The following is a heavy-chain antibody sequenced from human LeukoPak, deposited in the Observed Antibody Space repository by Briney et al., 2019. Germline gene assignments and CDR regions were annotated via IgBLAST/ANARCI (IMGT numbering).Heavy chain of an antibody. CDR1: GFTFSSYW. Sequence: GGSLRLSCAASGFTFSSYWIHWVRHVPGKGLVWVSRIKDGGGTTDYADSVKGRFTISRDDAKNTLYLQMNSLRAEDTAVYYCTTIRPGYWGQGTLVTVSS. V-gene: IGHV3-74*01. J-gene: IGHJ4*02. D-gene: IGHD5-12*01. CDR3: TTIRPGY. CDR2: IKDGGGTT.